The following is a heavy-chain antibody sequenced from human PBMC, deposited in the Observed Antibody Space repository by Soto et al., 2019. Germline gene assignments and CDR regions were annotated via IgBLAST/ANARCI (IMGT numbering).Heavy chain of an antibody. D-gene: IGHD3-3*01. V-gene: IGHV5-10-1*01. Sequence: GESLKISCKVSGYSFTSYWISWVRQMPGKGLEWMGRIDPSDSYTNYSPSFQGHVTISADKSISTAYLQWSSLKASDTAMYYCARLTSDFWSGYNPFLDYWGQGTLVTVSS. J-gene: IGHJ4*02. CDR2: IDPSDSYT. CDR1: GYSFTSYW. CDR3: ARLTSDFWSGYNPFLDY.